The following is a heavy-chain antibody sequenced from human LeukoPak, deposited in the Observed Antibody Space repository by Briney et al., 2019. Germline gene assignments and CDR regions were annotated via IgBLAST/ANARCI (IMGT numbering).Heavy chain of an antibody. J-gene: IGHJ3*02. Sequence: GGSLRLSCAASGFTFSSYAMHWVRQAPGKGLEWVSGISWNSGSIGYADSVKGRFTISRDNAKNSLYLQMNSLRAEDMALYYCAKGQSSSTLNAFDIWGQGTMVTVSS. CDR3: AKGQSSSTLNAFDI. CDR2: ISWNSGSI. D-gene: IGHD6-13*01. V-gene: IGHV3-9*03. CDR1: GFTFSSYA.